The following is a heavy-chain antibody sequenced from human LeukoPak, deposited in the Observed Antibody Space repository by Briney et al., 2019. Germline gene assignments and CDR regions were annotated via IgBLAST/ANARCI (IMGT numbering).Heavy chain of an antibody. J-gene: IGHJ4*02. V-gene: IGHV5-51*01. D-gene: IGHD1-1*01. CDR3: ARAWNFDY. CDR1: GYSFTNYR. Sequence: PGESLKSSCKGSGYSFTNYRIAWVRQMPGRGLEWMVIINPSDSDTRYSPSFPGQVTISADKSISTAYLQWSSLKASDSAMYYCARAWNFDYWGQGTLVTVSS. CDR2: INPSDSDT.